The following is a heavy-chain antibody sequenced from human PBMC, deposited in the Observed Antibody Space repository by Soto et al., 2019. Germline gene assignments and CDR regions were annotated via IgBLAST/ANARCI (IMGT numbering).Heavy chain of an antibody. CDR2: IYYTGIP. Sequence: TLSLTCAVSGGSISSGDYYWSWIRQPPGKGLEWIGYIYYTGIPYYNPSLKSRVSISKDTSQNQFSLNLSSLTAADTAVYYCARVTLYCERTSCHPDAYDIWGQGTMVTVSS. CDR3: ARVTLYCERTSCHPDAYDI. V-gene: IGHV4-30-4*01. J-gene: IGHJ3*02. D-gene: IGHD2-2*01. CDR1: GGSISSGDYY.